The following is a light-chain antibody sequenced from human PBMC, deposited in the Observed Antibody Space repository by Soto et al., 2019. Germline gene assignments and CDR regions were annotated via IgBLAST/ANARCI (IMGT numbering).Light chain of an antibody. CDR2: AAS. V-gene: IGKV1-9*01. CDR3: QQLWTYPLT. Sequence: DTQLTQSPSFLSASVGDRVSITCRASQDVSRSVGWYQQKPGKAPKLLISAASTLHSGVPSRFSGSGSGTDFTLTISSLQPEDFATYYCQQLWTYPLTFGGVTKVEI. J-gene: IGKJ4*01. CDR1: QDVSRS.